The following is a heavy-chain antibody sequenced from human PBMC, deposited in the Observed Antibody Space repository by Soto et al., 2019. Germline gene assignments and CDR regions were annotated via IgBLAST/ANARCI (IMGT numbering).Heavy chain of an antibody. CDR2: ISSSSSYI. CDR1: GFTFSSYS. J-gene: IGHJ5*02. D-gene: IGHD3-3*01. CDR3: ATFTVFGVATDGNWFDP. V-gene: IGHV3-21*01. Sequence: GSLRLSCAASGFTFSSYSMNWVRQAPGKGLEWVSSISSSSSYIYYADSVKGRFTISRDNAKNSLYLQMNSLRAEDTAVYYCATFTVFGVATDGNWFDPWGQGTRVIVSS.